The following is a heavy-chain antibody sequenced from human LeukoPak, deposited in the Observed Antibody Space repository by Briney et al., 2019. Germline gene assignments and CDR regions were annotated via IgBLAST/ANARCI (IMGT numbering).Heavy chain of an antibody. J-gene: IGHJ4*02. CDR1: GFTFSDYY. CDR3: ARRRDYFDS. CDR2: ISSSGSI. V-gene: IGHV3-11*01. Sequence: GESLRLSCAASGFTFSDYYFSWIRQAPGKGLAWIGYISSSGSIYYADSVKGRFTMSRDDAKSSLYLQVSSLRAEDTAIYYCARRRDYFDSWGQGTLVTVSS.